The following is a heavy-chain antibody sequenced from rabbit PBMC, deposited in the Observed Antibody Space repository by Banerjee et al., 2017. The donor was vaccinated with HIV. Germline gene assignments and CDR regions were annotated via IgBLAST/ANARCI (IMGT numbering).Heavy chain of an antibody. D-gene: IGHD2-1*01. CDR1: GFSFSSYW. CDR3: ARGVGDGGGGLSL. Sequence: QEQLEESGGDLVKPEGSLTLTCTASGFSFSSYWICWVRQAPGKGLEWIACIYPDYGYIAYASWAKGRFTISKTSSTTVTLQMTSLTAADTATYFCARGVGDGGGGLSLWGPGTLVTVS. V-gene: IGHV1S45*01. J-gene: IGHJ4*01. CDR2: IYPDYGYI.